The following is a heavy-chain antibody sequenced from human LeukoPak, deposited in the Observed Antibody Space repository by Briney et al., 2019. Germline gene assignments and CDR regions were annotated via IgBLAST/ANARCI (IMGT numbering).Heavy chain of an antibody. J-gene: IGHJ3*02. D-gene: IGHD1-1*01. CDR2: IYYSGST. CDR1: GGSISTYY. CDR3: AVNSTKHTFDI. V-gene: IGHV4-59*08. Sequence: SETLSLICTVSGGSISTYYWSWIRQSPGKGLEWIGSIYYSGSTNYNPSLKSRVTISVDTSKNQFSLELSSVTAADTAVYYCAVNSTKHTFDIWGQGTMVTVSS.